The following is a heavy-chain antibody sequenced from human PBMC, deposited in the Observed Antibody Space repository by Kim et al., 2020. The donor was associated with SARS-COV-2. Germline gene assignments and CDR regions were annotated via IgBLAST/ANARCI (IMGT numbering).Heavy chain of an antibody. V-gene: IGHV4-59*01. CDR2: IYSTGST. J-gene: IGHJ6*03. D-gene: IGHD1-1*01. CDR3: ARGTSPYYYYYMDV. CDR1: GGFITDYY. Sequence: SETLSLTCLVSGGFITDYYWHWIRQTPGKGLEWIGYIYSTGSTDYNPSLKSLVSLSVSTSKNQFSLTLNSGTTADTAVYYCARGTSPYYYYYMDVWGKG.